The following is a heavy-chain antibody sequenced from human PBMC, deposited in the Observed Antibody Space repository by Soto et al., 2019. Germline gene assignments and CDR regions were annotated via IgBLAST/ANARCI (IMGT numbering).Heavy chain of an antibody. CDR1: GYTFTSYG. Sequence: QVHLVQSGAEVKKPGASVKVSCKASGYTFTSYGITWVRQAPGQGLEWMGWISAHNGNTDYAQKLQGRVIVTRDTSTSTAYMELRSLRSDDTAVYYWARGRYGDYWGQGALVTVSS. J-gene: IGHJ4*02. V-gene: IGHV1-18*01. D-gene: IGHD1-1*01. CDR3: ARGRYGDY. CDR2: ISAHNGNT.